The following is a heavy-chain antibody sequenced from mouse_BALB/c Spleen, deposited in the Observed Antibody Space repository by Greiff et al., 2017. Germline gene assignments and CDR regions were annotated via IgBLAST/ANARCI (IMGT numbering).Heavy chain of an antibody. V-gene: IGHV2-2*02. Sequence: VMLVESGPGLVQPSQSLSITCTVSGFSLTSYGVHWVRQSPGKGLEWLGVIWSGGSTDYNAAFISRLSISKDNSKSQVFFKMNSLQANDTAIYYCARKDYDGYYAMDYWGQGTSVTVSS. CDR2: IWSGGST. J-gene: IGHJ4*01. CDR1: GFSLTSYG. CDR3: ARKDYDGYYAMDY. D-gene: IGHD2-4*01.